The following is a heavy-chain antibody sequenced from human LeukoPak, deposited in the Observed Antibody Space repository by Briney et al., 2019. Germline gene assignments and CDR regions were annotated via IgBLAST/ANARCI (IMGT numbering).Heavy chain of an antibody. CDR1: GGSFSGYY. V-gene: IGHV4-34*01. CDR3: ARGRLLVAARFWFDP. CDR2: INHSGST. Sequence: SETLSPTCAVYGGSFSGYYWSWIRQPPGKGLEWIGEINHSGSTNYNPSLKSRVTISVDTSKTQFPLKLSSVTAADTAVYYCARGRLLVAARFWFDPWGQGTLVTVSS. J-gene: IGHJ5*02. D-gene: IGHD6-6*01.